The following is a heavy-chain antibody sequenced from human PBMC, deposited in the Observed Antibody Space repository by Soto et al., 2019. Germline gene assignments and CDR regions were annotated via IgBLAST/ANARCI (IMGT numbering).Heavy chain of an antibody. J-gene: IGHJ6*02. CDR1: GFTFSNAW. CDR3: TTSELLRFLEWGQTPAYYYYGMDV. V-gene: IGHV3-15*07. CDR2: IKSKTDGGTT. Sequence: LRLSCAASGFTFSNAWMNWVRQAPGKGLEWVGRIKSKTDGGTTDYAAPVKGRFTISRDDSKKTLYLQMNSLKTEDTAVYYCTTSELLRFLEWGQTPAYYYYGMDVWGQGTTVTVSS. D-gene: IGHD3-3*01.